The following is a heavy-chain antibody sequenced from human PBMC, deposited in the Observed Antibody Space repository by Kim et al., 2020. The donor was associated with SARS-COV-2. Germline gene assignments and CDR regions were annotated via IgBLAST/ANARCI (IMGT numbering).Heavy chain of an antibody. CDR2: ISYDGSNK. CDR1: GFTFSSYA. CDR3: ARGNMPRRSLEGIPRDYYYGMDV. J-gene: IGHJ6*02. V-gene: IGHV3-30*04. Sequence: GGSLRLSCAASGFTFSSYAMHWVRQAPGKGLEWVAVISYDGSNKYYVDSVKGRFTISRDNSKNTLYLQMNSLRAEDTAVYYCARGNMPRRSLEGIPRDYYYGMDVWGQGTTVTVSS. D-gene: IGHD3-3*01.